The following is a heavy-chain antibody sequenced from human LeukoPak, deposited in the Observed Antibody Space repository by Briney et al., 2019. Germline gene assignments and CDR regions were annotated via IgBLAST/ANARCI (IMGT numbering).Heavy chain of an antibody. D-gene: IGHD5-18*01. CDR1: GGSFSGYY. Sequence: PSETLSLTCAVYGGSFSGYYWSWIRQPPGKGLEWIGEINHSGSINYNPSLKSRVTISVDTSKNQFSLKLSSVTAADTAVYYCASGGYSYSFWGQGTLVTVSS. CDR2: INHSGSI. CDR3: ASGGYSYSF. V-gene: IGHV4-34*01. J-gene: IGHJ4*02.